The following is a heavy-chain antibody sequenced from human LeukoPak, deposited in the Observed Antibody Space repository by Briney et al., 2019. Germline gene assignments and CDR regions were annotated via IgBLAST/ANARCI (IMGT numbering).Heavy chain of an antibody. V-gene: IGHV3-23*01. CDR1: GFTFSNYG. D-gene: IGHD3-3*01. Sequence: PGGSLRLSCAASGFTFSNYGMTWVRQAPGKGLEWVSAISGSGGSTFYADSVKGRFTISRDNSKNTLYLQMKSLRAEDTAVYYCAKSRLSGINDAFDIWGQGRMVTVSS. J-gene: IGHJ3*02. CDR2: ISGSGGST. CDR3: AKSRLSGINDAFDI.